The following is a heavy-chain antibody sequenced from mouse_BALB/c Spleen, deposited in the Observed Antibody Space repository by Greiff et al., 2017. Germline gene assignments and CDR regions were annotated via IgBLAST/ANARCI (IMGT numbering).Heavy chain of an antibody. CDR3: ARYDRGGDSMDY. Sequence: VQLKQSGPELVKPGASVKIPCKASGYTFTDYNMDWVKQSHGKSLEWIGDINPNNGGTIYNQKFKGKATLTVDNSSSTAYMELRSLTSEDTAVYYCARYDRGGDSMDYWGQGTSVTVSS. J-gene: IGHJ4*01. CDR2: INPNNGGT. CDR1: GYTFTDYN. D-gene: IGHD2-14*01. V-gene: IGHV1-18*01.